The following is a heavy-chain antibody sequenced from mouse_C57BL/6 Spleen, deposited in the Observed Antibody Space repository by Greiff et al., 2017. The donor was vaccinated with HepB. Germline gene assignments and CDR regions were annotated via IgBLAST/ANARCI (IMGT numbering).Heavy chain of an antibody. Sequence: QVQLQQSGAELVRPGTSVKVSCKASGYAFTNYLIEWVKQRPGQGLEWIGVINPGSGGTNYNEKFKGKATLTADKSSSTAYMQLSSLTSEDSAVYFCARGDYYDYGHWYFDVWGTGTTVTFSS. V-gene: IGHV1-54*01. CDR3: ARGDYYDYGHWYFDV. D-gene: IGHD2-4*01. CDR2: INPGSGGT. J-gene: IGHJ1*03. CDR1: GYAFTNYL.